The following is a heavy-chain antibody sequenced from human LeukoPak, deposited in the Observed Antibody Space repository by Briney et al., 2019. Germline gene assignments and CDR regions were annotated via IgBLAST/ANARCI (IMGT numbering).Heavy chain of an antibody. CDR3: ARARGSCYSCYYYYMDV. J-gene: IGHJ6*03. Sequence: GGSLRLSCAASGFTFSGYYMSWIRQAPGKGLEWVSYISSSGSTIYYADSVKGRFTISRDNAKNSLYLQMNSLRAEDTAVYYCARARGSCYSCYYYYMDVWGKGTTVTVSS. V-gene: IGHV3-11*04. CDR1: GFTFSGYY. D-gene: IGHD2-15*01. CDR2: ISSSGSTI.